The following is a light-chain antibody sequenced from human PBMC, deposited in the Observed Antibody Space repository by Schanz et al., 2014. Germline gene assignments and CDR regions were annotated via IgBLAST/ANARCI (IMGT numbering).Light chain of an antibody. Sequence: QSALTQPASVSGSPGQSITISCTGTSSDIGGRAYVSWYQQRPAKAPQLILYDVNSRPSGVAKRFSGSKSGNTASLTISGRQAEDEADYHCIPQTAFTSAVVFGRGTNLTVL. V-gene: IGLV2-14*01. J-gene: IGLJ2*01. CDR1: SSDIGGRAY. CDR3: IPQTAFTSAVV. CDR2: DVN.